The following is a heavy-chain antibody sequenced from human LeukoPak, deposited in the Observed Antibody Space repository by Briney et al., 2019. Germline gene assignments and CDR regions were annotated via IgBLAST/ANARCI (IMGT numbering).Heavy chain of an antibody. CDR2: ISFDGSTK. CDR3: AKDKIAVGGSYYFDY. Sequence: GRSLRLSCAASGFTFSNYGMHWVRQAPGKGLEWVAVISFDGSTKYNADSVKGRFTISRDTSRNTLYLQMNSLRAEDTAVYYCAKDKIAVGGSYYFDYWGQGTLVSVSS. CDR1: GFTFSNYG. V-gene: IGHV3-30*18. D-gene: IGHD6-19*01. J-gene: IGHJ4*02.